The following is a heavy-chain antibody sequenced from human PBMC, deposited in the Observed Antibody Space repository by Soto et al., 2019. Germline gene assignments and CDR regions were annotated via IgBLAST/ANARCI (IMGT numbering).Heavy chain of an antibody. CDR1: VGTFSSYP. Sequence: QVQLVQSAAEVKKPGSSVKVSCKASVGTFSSYPISWVRQAPGQGLEWMGRIIPILDIASYAQKFQGRVTITADKSTSTAYMELSSLRSEDTGVYYWASKYGDYAFQHWGQGTLVTVSS. D-gene: IGHD4-17*01. CDR3: ASKYGDYAFQH. CDR2: IIPILDIA. J-gene: IGHJ1*01. V-gene: IGHV1-69*02.